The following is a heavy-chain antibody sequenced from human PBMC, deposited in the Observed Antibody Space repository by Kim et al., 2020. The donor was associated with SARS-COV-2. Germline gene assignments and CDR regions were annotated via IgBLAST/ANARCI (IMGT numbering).Heavy chain of an antibody. CDR3: SSDNVVVTASRHYYYGMD. J-gene: IGHJ6*01. V-gene: IGHV3-53*01. D-gene: IGHD2-21*02. CDR1: GFTVSSNY. CDR2: IYSGSST. Sequence: GGSLRLSCTASGFTVSSNYMSWVRQAPRNGLEWVSVIYSGSSTYYADSVKGRFTISRDNSKTTLYLQMNSLRAEDTAVYYCSSDNVVVTASRHYYYGMD.